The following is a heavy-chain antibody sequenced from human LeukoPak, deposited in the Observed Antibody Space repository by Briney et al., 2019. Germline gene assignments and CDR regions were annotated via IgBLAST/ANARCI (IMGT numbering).Heavy chain of an antibody. CDR1: GYTFTIYN. D-gene: IGHD6-6*01. CDR3: ARADGSSSIDYYHLDV. Sequence: ASVKVSCKTSGYTFTIYNINWVRQATGQGLEWMGWMNPNSVNTGYAQKFQGRVTITRNTSISTAYMELSSLRSEDTAIYYCARADGSSSIDYYHLDVWGKGTTVTVSS. CDR2: MNPNSVNT. V-gene: IGHV1-8*03. J-gene: IGHJ6*03.